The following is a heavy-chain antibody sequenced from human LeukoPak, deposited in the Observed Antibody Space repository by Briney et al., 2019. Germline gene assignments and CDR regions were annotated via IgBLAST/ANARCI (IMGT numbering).Heavy chain of an antibody. CDR2: INPNSGGT. J-gene: IGHJ4*02. CDR3: ARAEGLTGCRDLDY. V-gene: IGHV1-2*02. D-gene: IGHD3-9*01. CDR1: GYTFTGYY. Sequence: ASVKVSFKASGYTFTGYYMHWVRQAPGQGLEWMGWINPNSGGTNYAQKFQGRVTMTRDTSISTAYMELSRLRSDDTAVYYCARAEGLTGCRDLDYWGQGTLVTVSS.